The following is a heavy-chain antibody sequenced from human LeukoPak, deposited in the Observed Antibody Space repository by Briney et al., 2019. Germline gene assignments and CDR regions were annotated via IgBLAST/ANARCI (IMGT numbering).Heavy chain of an antibody. CDR1: GFTFSSYS. CDR2: ISSSSSYI. V-gene: IGHV3-21*01. CDR3: ARDGPPYCSGGSCYSDFGI. J-gene: IGHJ3*02. Sequence: PGGSLRLSCAASGFTFSSYSMNWVRQAPGKGLEWVSSISSSSSYIYYADSVKGRFTISRDNAKNSLYLQINSLRAEDTAVYYCARDGPPYCSGGSCYSDFGIWGQGTMVTVSS. D-gene: IGHD2-15*01.